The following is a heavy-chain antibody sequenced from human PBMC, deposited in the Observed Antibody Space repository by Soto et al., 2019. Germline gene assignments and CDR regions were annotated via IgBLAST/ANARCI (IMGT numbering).Heavy chain of an antibody. V-gene: IGHV1-18*01. D-gene: IGHD3-3*01. Sequence: QVQLVQSGAEVKKPGASVKVSCKASGYTFTNYAITWVRQAPGQGLEWMGWISAYNGNTNYAQKLQGRVTMTTDTSTTTAYMELRSLRSDDTAVYYCARVWQITIFEVIRSPDAFDIWGKGTMFTVSS. CDR3: ARVWQITIFEVIRSPDAFDI. J-gene: IGHJ3*02. CDR1: GYTFTNYA. CDR2: ISAYNGNT.